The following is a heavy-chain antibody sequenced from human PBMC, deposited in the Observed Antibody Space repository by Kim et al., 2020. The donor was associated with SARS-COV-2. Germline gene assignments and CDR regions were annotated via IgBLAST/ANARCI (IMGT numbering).Heavy chain of an antibody. V-gene: IGHV4-59*01. D-gene: IGHD2-2*01. CDR1: GGSISSYY. J-gene: IGHJ4*02. CDR3: ANLDCSSTSCYGY. CDR2: IYYSGST. Sequence: SETLSLTCTVSGGSISSYYWSWIRQPPGKGLEWIGYIYYSGSTNYNPSLKSRVTISVDTSKNQFSLKLSSVTAADTAVYYCANLDCSSTSCYGYWGQGTLVTVSS.